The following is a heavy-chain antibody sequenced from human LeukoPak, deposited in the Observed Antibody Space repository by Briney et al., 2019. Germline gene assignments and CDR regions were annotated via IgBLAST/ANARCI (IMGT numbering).Heavy chain of an antibody. CDR1: EYTYITYP. CDR2: ISYDGSNE. J-gene: IGHJ4*02. CDR3: AGYYYYCTSDYHYPLDY. Sequence: GGSLALSCAASEYTYITYPMHCVRQAPGKGLEWVAAISYDGSNEYYADSVKGRFTISRDNSKNKLYLQMNSLRAEDPPVYYCAGYYYYCTSDYHYPLDYWGQGTLVTVSS. V-gene: IGHV3-30-3*01. D-gene: IGHD3-10*01.